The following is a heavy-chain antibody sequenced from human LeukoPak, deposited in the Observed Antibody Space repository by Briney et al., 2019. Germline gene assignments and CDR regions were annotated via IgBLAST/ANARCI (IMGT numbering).Heavy chain of an antibody. CDR2: ISGSGGST. CDR1: GGTFISYA. V-gene: IGHV3-23*01. D-gene: IGHD6-25*01. Sequence: SCKASGGTFISYAMSWVRQAPGKGLEWVSAISGSGGSTYYADSVKGRFTISRDNSKNTLYLQMNSLRAEDTAVYYCATLSDYGDYWGQGTLVTVSS. J-gene: IGHJ4*02. CDR3: ATLSDYGDY.